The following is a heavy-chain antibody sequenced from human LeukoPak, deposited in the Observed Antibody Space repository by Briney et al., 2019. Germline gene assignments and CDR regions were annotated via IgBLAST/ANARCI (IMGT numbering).Heavy chain of an antibody. D-gene: IGHD5-18*01. J-gene: IGHJ4*02. CDR2: INHSGST. CDR3: ARVGYSYGTPYYFDY. CDR1: GGSFSGYY. Sequence: SETLSLTRAVYGGSFSGYYWSWIRQPPGKGLEWIGEINHSGSTNYNPSLKSRVTISVDTSKNQFSLKLSSVTAADTAVYYCARVGYSYGTPYYFDYWGQGTLVTVSS. V-gene: IGHV4-34*01.